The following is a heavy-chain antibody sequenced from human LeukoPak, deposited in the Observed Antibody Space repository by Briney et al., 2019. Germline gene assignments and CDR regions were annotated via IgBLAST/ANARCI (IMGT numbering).Heavy chain of an antibody. J-gene: IGHJ5*02. Sequence: GASVKVSCKASGYTFTGYYMHWVRQAPGQGLEWMGWINPNSGGTNYAQKFQGRVTMTRDTSISTAYMELSRLRSDDTAVYYCARDLRTPITMIGYWFDPWGQGTLVTVSS. CDR2: INPNSGGT. D-gene: IGHD3-22*01. CDR1: GYTFTGYY. CDR3: ARDLRTPITMIGYWFDP. V-gene: IGHV1-2*02.